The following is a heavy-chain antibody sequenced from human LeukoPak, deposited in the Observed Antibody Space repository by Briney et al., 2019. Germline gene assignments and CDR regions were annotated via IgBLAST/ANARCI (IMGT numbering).Heavy chain of an antibody. CDR2: ISYDGSNK. Sequence: GGSLRLSCAASGFTFSTYAMHWVRQAPGKGLEWVAVISYDGSNKYYADSVKGRFTISRDNSKNTLYLQMNSLRAEDTAVYYCARANGTTGGLFDYWGQGTLVTVSS. CDR1: GFTFSTYA. V-gene: IGHV3-30*01. J-gene: IGHJ4*02. CDR3: ARANGTTGGLFDY. D-gene: IGHD1-7*01.